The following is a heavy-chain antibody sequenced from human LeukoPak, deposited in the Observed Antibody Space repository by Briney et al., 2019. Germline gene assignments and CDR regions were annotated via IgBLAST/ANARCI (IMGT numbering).Heavy chain of an antibody. CDR1: GGSFSGYY. J-gene: IGHJ5*02. V-gene: IGHV4-34*01. Sequence: SETLSLTCAVYGGSFSGYYWSWIRQPPGKGLEWIGEINHSGSTNYNPSLKSRVAISVDTSKNQFSLKLSSVTAAGTAVYYCARLLRPGFYGEDLWGRGTLVTVSS. CDR3: ARLLRPGFYGEDL. D-gene: IGHD2/OR15-2a*01. CDR2: INHSGST.